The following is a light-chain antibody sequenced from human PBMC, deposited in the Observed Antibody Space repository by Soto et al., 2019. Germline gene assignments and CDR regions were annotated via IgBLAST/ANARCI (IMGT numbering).Light chain of an antibody. CDR3: QHYQTRPLT. Sequence: DIQMTQSPSSLSASVGDRVTITCQASQYISNYLNWYQQKPGKDPKLLIYDASNLETGVPSRFNGSGSGTDFTLTINSLQPGDIATYYCQHYQTRPLTFGGGTKVEIK. CDR2: DAS. V-gene: IGKV1-33*01. CDR1: QYISNY. J-gene: IGKJ4*01.